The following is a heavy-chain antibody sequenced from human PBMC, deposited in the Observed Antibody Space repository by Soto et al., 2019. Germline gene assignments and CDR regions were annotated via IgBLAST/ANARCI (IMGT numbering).Heavy chain of an antibody. Sequence: GGSLRLSCAASGFTFSNYWMHWVRQAPGKGLVWVARVNSDGSGTAYADSVKGRFTISRDNAKNTLYLQMNSLRAEDTAVYYCSRDWVARDYDFDYPAREYLVIGSS. V-gene: IGHV3-74*01. D-gene: IGHD3-16*01. CDR1: GFTFSNYW. CDR2: VNSDGSGT. CDR3: SRDWVARDYDFDY. J-gene: IGHJ4*01.